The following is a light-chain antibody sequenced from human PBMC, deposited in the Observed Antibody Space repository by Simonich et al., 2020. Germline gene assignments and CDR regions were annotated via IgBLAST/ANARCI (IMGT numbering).Light chain of an antibody. CDR3: QQYYSTPPA. CDR2: WAS. J-gene: IGKJ3*01. CDR1: QSVLYSSNNKNY. V-gene: IGKV4-1*01. Sequence: DIVMTQSPDSLAVSLGERATINCKSRQSVLYSSNNKNYLAWYQQKPGQPPKLLIYWASTRESGVPDRFSGRGSGTDFTLTISSLQAEDVAVYYCQQYYSTPPAFGPGTKVDIK.